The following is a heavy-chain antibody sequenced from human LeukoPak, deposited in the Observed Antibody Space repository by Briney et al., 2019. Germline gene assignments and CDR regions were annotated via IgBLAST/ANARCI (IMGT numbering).Heavy chain of an antibody. D-gene: IGHD2-2*01. CDR1: GGSFSGYY. CDR3: ARRPVCSSTSCSGYYLDY. V-gene: IGHV4-34*01. J-gene: IGHJ4*02. CDR2: INHSGST. Sequence: SETLSLTCAVYGGSFSGYYWSWIRQPPGKGLEWIGEINHSGSTNYNPSLKSRVTISVDTSKNQFSLKLSSVTAADTAVYYCARRPVCSSTSCSGYYLDYWGQGTLVTVSS.